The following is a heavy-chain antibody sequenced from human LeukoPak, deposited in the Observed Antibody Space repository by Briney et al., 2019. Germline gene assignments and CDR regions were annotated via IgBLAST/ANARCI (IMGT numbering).Heavy chain of an antibody. D-gene: IGHD2-2*01. J-gene: IGHJ4*02. V-gene: IGHV3-30*18. CDR2: ISYDGSNK. CDR1: GFTLSSYG. CDR3: AKSAYLKGYCSSTSCYPGDYFDY. Sequence: GGSLRLSCAASGFTLSSYGMRWVRQAPGKGLEWVAVISYDGSNKYYADSVKGRFTISRDNSKNTLYLQMNSLRAEDTAVYYCAKSAYLKGYCSSTSCYPGDYFDYWGQGTLVTVSS.